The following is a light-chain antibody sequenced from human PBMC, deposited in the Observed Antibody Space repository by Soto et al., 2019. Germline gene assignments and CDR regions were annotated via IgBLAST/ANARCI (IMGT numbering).Light chain of an antibody. CDR3: QQSYSTPWT. J-gene: IGKJ1*01. CDR1: QSIGSY. CDR2: AAS. V-gene: IGKV1-39*01. Sequence: DIQMTQSPSSLSASEGDRVTITCRASQSIGSYVNWYQQKPGKAPNLVIYAASTLQSGVPSRFSGSGFGTDFTLTISSLQPEDIATYHCQQSYSTPWTFGQGTKVE.